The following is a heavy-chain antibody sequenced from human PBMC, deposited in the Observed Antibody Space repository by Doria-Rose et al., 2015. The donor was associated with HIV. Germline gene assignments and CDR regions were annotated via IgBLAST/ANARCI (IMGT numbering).Heavy chain of an antibody. CDR2: IFSDDER. CDR1: GVSLSSPGMG. D-gene: IGHD6-13*01. J-gene: IGHJ4*02. Sequence: QVTLKEPGPVLVKPTETLTLTCTVSGVSLSSPGMGVSWIRQPPGKALEWLANIFSDDERSYKTSQKSRLTISRGTSKSQVVLTMTDMDPVDTATYYCARIKSSRWYHKYYFDFWGQGTLVIVSA. V-gene: IGHV2-26*01. CDR3: ARIKSSRWYHKYYFDF.